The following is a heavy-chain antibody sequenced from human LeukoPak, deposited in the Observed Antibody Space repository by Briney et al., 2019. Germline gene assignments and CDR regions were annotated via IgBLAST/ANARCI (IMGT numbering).Heavy chain of an antibody. CDR3: ARGWSKTFSFDAFDI. J-gene: IGHJ3*02. CDR2: INPSGGST. V-gene: IGHV1-46*01. D-gene: IGHD3-3*01. Sequence: ASVKVSCKASGYIFTSYYIHWVRQAPGQGLEWMGIINPSGGSTSYAQKFQGRVTMTRDMSTSTVYMEVSSLRSEDTAVYFCARGWSKTFSFDAFDIWGQGTMVTVSS. CDR1: GYIFTSYY.